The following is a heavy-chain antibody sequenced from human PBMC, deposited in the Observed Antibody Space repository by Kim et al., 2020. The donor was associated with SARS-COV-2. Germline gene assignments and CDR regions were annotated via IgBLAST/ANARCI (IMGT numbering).Heavy chain of an antibody. Sequence: GGSLRLSCAASGFTFSSYGMHWVRQAPGKGLEWVAVIWYDGSNKYYADSVKGRFTISRDNSKNTLYLQMNSLRAEDTAVYYCARDKQQLAKNWYFDLWGRGTLVTVSS. V-gene: IGHV3-33*01. CDR1: GFTFSSYG. D-gene: IGHD6-13*01. CDR3: ARDKQQLAKNWYFDL. J-gene: IGHJ2*01. CDR2: IWYDGSNK.